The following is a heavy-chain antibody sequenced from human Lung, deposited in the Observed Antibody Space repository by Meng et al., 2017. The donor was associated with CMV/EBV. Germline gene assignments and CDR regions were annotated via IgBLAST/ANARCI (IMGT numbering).Heavy chain of an antibody. D-gene: IGHD3-10*01. CDR1: GDSITNHNW. CDR2: IPHRGSS. Sequence: QLREAGPALVKPSETLSPPCAVSGDSITNHNWWAWVRQPPGKGLEWIGEIPHRGSSAYNPSLKSRVSMSIDKSKNQFSLKLTSVTAADTAVYHCLRRSGGSVWGQGTLVTVSS. J-gene: IGHJ1*01. V-gene: IGHV4-4*02. CDR3: LRRSGGSV.